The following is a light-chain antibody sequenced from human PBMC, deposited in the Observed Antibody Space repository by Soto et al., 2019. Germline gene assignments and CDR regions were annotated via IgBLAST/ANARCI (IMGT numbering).Light chain of an antibody. CDR1: RSISTY. CDR3: QQGYRPPRT. V-gene: IGKV1-39*01. J-gene: IGKJ1*01. Sequence: DIQMTQSPSFLSASVGDRVSISCRANRSISTYLNWYQHKPGKAPKFLIHAASSLQSRVPSRFSGSGSGTEFTLTISSLQPEDFATYYCQQGYRPPRTFGQGTKVDIK. CDR2: AAS.